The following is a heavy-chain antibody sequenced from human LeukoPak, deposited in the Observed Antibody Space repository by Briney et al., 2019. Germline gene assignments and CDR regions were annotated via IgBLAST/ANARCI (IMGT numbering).Heavy chain of an antibody. CDR3: ARPGYNSGWYEY. CDR1: GFTFSSYG. CDR2: IWEDGTNI. Sequence: GTSLILSCAASGFTFSSYGMHWVRQAPGKGLEWVAGIWEDGTNIHYADSVKGRFTISRDNSKNTLYLHMNNLRVEDTAVYFCARPGYNSGWYEYWVQGALVTVSS. D-gene: IGHD6-19*01. V-gene: IGHV3-33*01. J-gene: IGHJ4*02.